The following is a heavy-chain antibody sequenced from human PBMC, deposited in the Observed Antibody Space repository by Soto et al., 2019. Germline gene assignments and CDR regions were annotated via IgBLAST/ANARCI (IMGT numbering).Heavy chain of an antibody. CDR3: ARDPGLDTAVVGSGSYYYYYYGMDV. V-gene: IGHV3-21*01. D-gene: IGHD5-18*01. CDR2: ISSSSSYI. J-gene: IGHJ6*02. CDR1: GFTFSSYS. Sequence: EVQLVESGGGLVKPGGSLRLSCAASGFTFSSYSMNWVRQAPGKGLEWVSSISSSSSYIYYADSVKGRFTISRDNAKNSLSLQMNSLRAEDTAVYYFARDPGLDTAVVGSGSYYYYYYGMDVWGQGTTVTVSS.